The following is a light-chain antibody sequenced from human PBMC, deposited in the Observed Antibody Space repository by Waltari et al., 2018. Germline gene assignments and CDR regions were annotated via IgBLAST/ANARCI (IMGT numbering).Light chain of an antibody. Sequence: QSVLTQPPSASGTPGQRVTISCSGSSSNVGSNYVYWSPHLPGTAPKLLIYRNDHRPSGVPGRFSASKSGTLASLAISGLRSEDEADYYCAAWDDSLRAKFVFGTGTKVTVL. CDR1: SSNVGSNY. CDR2: RND. V-gene: IGLV1-47*01. CDR3: AAWDDSLRAKFV. J-gene: IGLJ1*01.